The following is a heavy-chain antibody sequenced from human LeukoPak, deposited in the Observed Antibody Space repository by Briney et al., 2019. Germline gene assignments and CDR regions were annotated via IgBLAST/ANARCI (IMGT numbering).Heavy chain of an antibody. CDR3: ARSEARYNWFDP. V-gene: IGHV3-53*01. CDR2: IYSGGST. J-gene: IGHJ5*02. Sequence: PGGSLRLSCAASGFTVSSNYMSWVRQAPGKGLEWVSVIYSGGSTYYADSVKGRFTISRDNSKNTLYIQMNSLRAEDTAVYYCARSEARYNWFDPWGQGTLVTVSS. CDR1: GFTVSSNY.